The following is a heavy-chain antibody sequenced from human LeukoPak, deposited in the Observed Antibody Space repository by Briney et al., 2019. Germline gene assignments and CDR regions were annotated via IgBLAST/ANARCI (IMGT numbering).Heavy chain of an antibody. V-gene: IGHV3-11*01. Sequence: GGSLRLSCAASGFTFSDYYMSWIRQAPRKGLEWVSYISSSGSTIYYADSVEGRFTISRDNAKNSLYLQMNSLRAEDTAVYYCAREMWRGFVDYWGQGTLVTVSS. CDR1: GFTFSDYY. J-gene: IGHJ4*02. CDR3: AREMWRGFVDY. CDR2: ISSSGSTI. D-gene: IGHD3-3*01.